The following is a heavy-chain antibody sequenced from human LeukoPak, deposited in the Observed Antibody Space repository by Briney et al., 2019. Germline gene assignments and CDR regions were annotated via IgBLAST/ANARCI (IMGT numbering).Heavy chain of an antibody. Sequence: GGSLRLSCAASGFTFDDYTMHWVSQAPGKGLEWVSLISWDGGSTYYADSVKGRFTISRDNSKNSLYLQMNSLRTEDTALYYCAKDMAYSSSSLIFDYWGQGTLVTVSS. CDR2: ISWDGGST. V-gene: IGHV3-43*01. CDR1: GFTFDDYT. CDR3: AKDMAYSSSSLIFDY. J-gene: IGHJ4*02. D-gene: IGHD6-6*01.